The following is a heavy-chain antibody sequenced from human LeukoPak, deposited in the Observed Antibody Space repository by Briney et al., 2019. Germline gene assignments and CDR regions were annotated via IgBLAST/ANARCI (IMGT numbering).Heavy chain of an antibody. CDR1: GFTFSNYA. V-gene: IGHV3-23*01. CDR3: AKGKGLAVAGTAGFGY. Sequence: GASLRLSCAASGFTFSNYAMSWVRQAPGKGLEWVSAIGGSGSRTYYADSVRGRFTISRDNSKNTLYLQMNSLRAGDTALYYCAKGKGLAVAGTAGFGYWGQGTLVTVSS. D-gene: IGHD6-19*01. CDR2: IGGSGSRT. J-gene: IGHJ4*02.